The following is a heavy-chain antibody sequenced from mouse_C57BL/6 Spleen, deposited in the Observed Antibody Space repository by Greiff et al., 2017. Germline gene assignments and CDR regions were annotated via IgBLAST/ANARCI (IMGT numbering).Heavy chain of an antibody. CDR2: IDPSDSET. V-gene: IGHV1-52*01. J-gene: IGHJ4*01. Sequence: QVQLQQPGAELVRPGSSVKLSCKASGYTFTSYWMHWVKPRPIQGLEWIGNIDPSDSETHYNQKFKDKATLTVDKSSSTAYMQLSSLTSEDSAVYYCARDYYGSSYPYYAMDYWGQGTSVTVSS. CDR1: GYTFTSYW. CDR3: ARDYYGSSYPYYAMDY. D-gene: IGHD1-1*01.